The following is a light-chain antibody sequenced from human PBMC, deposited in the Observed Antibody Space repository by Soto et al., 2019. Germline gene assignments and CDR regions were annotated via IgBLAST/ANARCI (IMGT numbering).Light chain of an antibody. CDR2: DTS. Sequence: EIVMTQSPATLSVSPGERATLSCRASQSFSSNLAWYQQKPGQPPRLLIYDTSTRATGVPARFSGSGSGTEFTLTISILQSEDFAVYYCQQSNDWPLTFGGGTKVEIK. CDR1: QSFSSN. CDR3: QQSNDWPLT. V-gene: IGKV3-15*01. J-gene: IGKJ4*01.